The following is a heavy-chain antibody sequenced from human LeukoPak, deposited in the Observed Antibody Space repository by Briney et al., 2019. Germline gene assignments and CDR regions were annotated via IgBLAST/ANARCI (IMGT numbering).Heavy chain of an antibody. Sequence: GGSLRLSCAFSVFTFTDYWMNWVRQAPGKVLEWVASIRQDGGEKYYVDSVKGRFTISRDNTKNSLYLQMSALRAEDTAVYYCARDGTAAGLYFDLWGQGTLVTVSS. V-gene: IGHV3-7*01. CDR3: ARDGTAAGLYFDL. CDR2: IRQDGGEK. CDR1: VFTFTDYW. J-gene: IGHJ4*01. D-gene: IGHD6-13*01.